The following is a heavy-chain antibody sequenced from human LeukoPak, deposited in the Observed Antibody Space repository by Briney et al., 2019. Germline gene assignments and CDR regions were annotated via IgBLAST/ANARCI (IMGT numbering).Heavy chain of an antibody. J-gene: IGHJ4*02. Sequence: GGSLRLSCAASGFSFSDCAMRWVRQAPGRGLEWVSSISGSAGSTYYADSMKGRFTISRDNPKNTLHLEMNGLRAEDTAIYYCTKGMATIRRHIDSWGQGTLVTVSS. CDR3: TKGMATIRRHIDS. V-gene: IGHV3-23*01. D-gene: IGHD5-24*01. CDR2: ISGSAGST. CDR1: GFSFSDCA.